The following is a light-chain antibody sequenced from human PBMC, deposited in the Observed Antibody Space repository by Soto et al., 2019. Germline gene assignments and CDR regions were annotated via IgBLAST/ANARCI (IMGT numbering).Light chain of an antibody. CDR2: DAS. CDR3: LQDYNYSLT. J-gene: IGKJ4*01. Sequence: IQMTQSPSTLYASIGDRVTITCRASQSIRTYLTWYQHKPGKVPTLLIYDASSLQSGVPSRFSGSGSGTDFTLTISSLQPDDFATYYCLQDYNYSLTFGGGTKVDIK. V-gene: IGKV1-6*02. CDR1: QSIRTY.